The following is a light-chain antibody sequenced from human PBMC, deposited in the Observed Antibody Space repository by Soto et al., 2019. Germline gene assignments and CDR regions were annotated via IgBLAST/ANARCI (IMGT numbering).Light chain of an antibody. V-gene: IGKV1-39*01. CDR2: AAS. CDR3: QQSYSTPYT. Sequence: DIQMTQSPSSLSASVGDRVTITCRASQSISSYLNWYQQKPGKAPKLLIYAASSLQSGVPSRFSRSRSGTDFTLTISSLQPEDFATYYCQQSYSTPYTFGQGTKVDIK. J-gene: IGKJ2*01. CDR1: QSISSY.